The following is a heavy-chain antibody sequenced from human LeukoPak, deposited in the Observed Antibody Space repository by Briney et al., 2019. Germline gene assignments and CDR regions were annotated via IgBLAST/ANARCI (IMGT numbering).Heavy chain of an antibody. CDR2: MSGSSSSI. CDR3: VRDLTSANWFDP. CDR1: GFTFSSYS. V-gene: IGHV3-21*01. Sequence: GGSLRLSCAVSGFTFSSYSMNWVRQAPGKGLGWVSSMSGSSSSIYYADSVKGRFTISRDNAKNSLYLQMNSLRAEDTAVYYCVRDLTSANWFDPWGQGTLVTVSS. J-gene: IGHJ5*02.